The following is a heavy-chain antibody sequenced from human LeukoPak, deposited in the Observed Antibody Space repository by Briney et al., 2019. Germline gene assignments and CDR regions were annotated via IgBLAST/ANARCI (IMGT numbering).Heavy chain of an antibody. CDR2: IKQDGSEK. Sequence: GGSLRLSCAASGFTFSDYYMSWIRQAPGKGLEWVANIKQDGSEKYYVDSVKGRFTISRDNAKNSLYLQMNSLRAEDTAVYYCARARGRYCSGGSCFWSDYWGQGTLVTVSS. D-gene: IGHD2-15*01. J-gene: IGHJ4*02. CDR3: ARARGRYCSGGSCFWSDY. V-gene: IGHV3-7*03. CDR1: GFTFSDYY.